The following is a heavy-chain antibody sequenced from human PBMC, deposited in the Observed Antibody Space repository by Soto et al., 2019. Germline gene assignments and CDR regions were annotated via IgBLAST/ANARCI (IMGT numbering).Heavy chain of an antibody. J-gene: IGHJ5*02. CDR1: GGSISSSNW. Sequence: SETLSLTCAVSGGSISSSNWWSWVRQPPGKGLEWIGEIYHSGSTNYNPSLKSRVTISVDKSKNQFSLKLSSVTAADTAVYYCAGDYMVRGVMRWFDPWGQGTLVTVS. D-gene: IGHD3-10*01. CDR3: AGDYMVRGVMRWFDP. V-gene: IGHV4-4*02. CDR2: IYHSGST.